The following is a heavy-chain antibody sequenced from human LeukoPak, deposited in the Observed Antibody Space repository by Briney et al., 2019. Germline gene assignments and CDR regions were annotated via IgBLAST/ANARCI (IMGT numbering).Heavy chain of an antibody. J-gene: IGHJ4*02. CDR2: IRYDGSNK. Sequence: GGSLRLSCAASGFTFSSYVIHWVRQAPGKGLEWVAFIRYDGSNKYYADSVKGRFTISRDNSKNTLYLQMNSLRAEDTAVYYCAKDSNYDFWGGSRGDYWGQGTLVTVSS. D-gene: IGHD3-3*01. CDR3: AKDSNYDFWGGSRGDY. CDR1: GFTFSSYV. V-gene: IGHV3-30*02.